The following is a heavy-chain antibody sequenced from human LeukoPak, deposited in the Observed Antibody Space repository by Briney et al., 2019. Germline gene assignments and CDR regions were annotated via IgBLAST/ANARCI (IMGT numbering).Heavy chain of an antibody. CDR1: GGSISSYY. V-gene: IGHV4-59*08. CDR3: ARQVWELRTNWFDP. J-gene: IGHJ5*02. D-gene: IGHD1-26*01. CDR2: MFYNGNP. Sequence: SETLSLTCSVSGGSISSYYWSWIRQSPGEGLEWIGYMFYNGNPNYNPSLKSRVTISIDTSKNQFSLKLSSVTAADTAVYYCARQVWELRTNWFDPWGQGTLVTVSS.